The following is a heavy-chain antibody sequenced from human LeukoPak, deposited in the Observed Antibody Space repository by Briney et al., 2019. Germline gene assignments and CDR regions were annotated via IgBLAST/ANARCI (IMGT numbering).Heavy chain of an antibody. CDR2: IYYSGST. CDR3: ARDVANSSSWYRDYYYYYYYMDV. CDR1: GGSISSSSYY. D-gene: IGHD6-13*01. J-gene: IGHJ6*03. V-gene: IGHV4-39*07. Sequence: SETLSLTCTVSGGSISSSSYYWGWIRQPPGKGLEWIGSIYYSGSTYYNPSLKSRVTISVDTSKNQFSLKLSSVTAADTAVYYCARDVANSSSWYRDYYYYYYYMDVWGKGTTVTVSS.